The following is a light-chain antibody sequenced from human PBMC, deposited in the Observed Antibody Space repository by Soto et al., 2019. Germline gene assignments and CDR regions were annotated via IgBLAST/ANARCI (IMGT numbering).Light chain of an antibody. V-gene: IGKV3-20*01. Sequence: EIVLTQSPGTLSLSPGERATLSCRAGQSISSNYLAWYQQHPGQAPRLLIYGVSNRATGIPDRFSGSGSGTDFTLTISRLEPEDFAVYYCQQYGSSLITFGQGTRLEIK. J-gene: IGKJ5*01. CDR1: QSISSNY. CDR2: GVS. CDR3: QQYGSSLIT.